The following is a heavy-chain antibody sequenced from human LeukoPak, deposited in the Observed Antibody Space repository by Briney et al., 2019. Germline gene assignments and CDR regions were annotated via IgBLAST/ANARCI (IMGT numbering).Heavy chain of an antibody. CDR1: GGSISSYY. V-gene: IGHV4-4*07. J-gene: IGHJ6*02. D-gene: IGHD6-13*01. Sequence: PSETLSLTCTVSGGSISSYYWSWIRQPAGKGLEWIGRIYTSGSTNYNPSLKSRVTMSVDTSKNQFSLELSSVTAADTAVYYCARVGQLVLAAGYYYYGMDVWGQGTTVTVSS. CDR2: IYTSGST. CDR3: ARVGQLVLAAGYYYYGMDV.